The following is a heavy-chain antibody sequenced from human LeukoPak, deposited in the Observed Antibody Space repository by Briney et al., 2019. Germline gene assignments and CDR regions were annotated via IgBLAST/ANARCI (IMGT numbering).Heavy chain of an antibody. CDR1: GGSISSGDYY. CDR3: ARGLVVTGMDV. Sequence: SETLSLTCTVSGGSISSGDYYWSWIRQPPGKGLEWIGYIYYSGSTYYNPSLKSRVTISVGTSKNQFSLKLSSVTAADTAVYYCARGLVVTGMDVWGQGTTVTVSS. CDR2: IYYSGST. V-gene: IGHV4-30-4*01. D-gene: IGHD2-15*01. J-gene: IGHJ6*02.